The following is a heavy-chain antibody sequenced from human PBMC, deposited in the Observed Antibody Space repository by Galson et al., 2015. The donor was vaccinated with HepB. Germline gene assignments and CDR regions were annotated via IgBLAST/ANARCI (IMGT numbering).Heavy chain of an antibody. CDR1: GFTFSSYA. Sequence: SLRLSCAASGFTFSSYAMHWVRQAPGKGLEYVSAISSNGGSTYYANSVKGRFTISRDNSKNTLYLQMGSLRAEDMAVYYCARGPTYTAMVTIPGAVRAFDIWGQGTMVTVSS. CDR2: ISSNGGST. CDR3: ARGPTYTAMVTIPGAVRAFDI. D-gene: IGHD5-18*01. J-gene: IGHJ3*02. V-gene: IGHV3-64*01.